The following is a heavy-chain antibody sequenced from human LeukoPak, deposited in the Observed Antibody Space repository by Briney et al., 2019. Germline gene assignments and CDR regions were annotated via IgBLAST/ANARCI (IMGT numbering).Heavy chain of an antibody. Sequence: PGGSLRLSCAASGFTFSSYAMHWVRQAPGKGLEWVAVISYDGSNKYYADSVKGRFTISRDNSKNTLYLQMNSLGAEDTAVYYCARDSSGWYAIVGYFDYWGQGTLVTVSS. CDR2: ISYDGSNK. D-gene: IGHD6-19*01. V-gene: IGHV3-30-3*01. J-gene: IGHJ4*02. CDR3: ARDSSGWYAIVGYFDY. CDR1: GFTFSSYA.